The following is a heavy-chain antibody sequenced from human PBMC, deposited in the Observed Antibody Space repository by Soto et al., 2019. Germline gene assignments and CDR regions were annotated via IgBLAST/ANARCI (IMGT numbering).Heavy chain of an antibody. CDR2: MNWNGGST. CDR3: ARDRLGYCSGGSCNNWFDP. Sequence: EVQLVESGGGVVRPGGSLRLSCAASGFTFDDYGMSWVRQAPGKGLEWVSGMNWNGGSTGYADSVKGRFTISRDNAKNSLYLQMNSLRAEDTALYHCARDRLGYCSGGSCNNWFDPWGQGTLVTVSS. V-gene: IGHV3-20*01. D-gene: IGHD2-15*01. J-gene: IGHJ5*02. CDR1: GFTFDDYG.